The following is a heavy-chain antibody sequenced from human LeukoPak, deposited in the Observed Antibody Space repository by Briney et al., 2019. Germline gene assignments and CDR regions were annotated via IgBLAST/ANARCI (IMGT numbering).Heavy chain of an antibody. D-gene: IGHD2-2*01. J-gene: IGHJ5*02. Sequence: ASVNVSCKASGGTFSSYAISWVRQAPGQGLEWMGGIIPIFGTANYAQKFQGRVTITADESTSTAYMELSSLRSEDTAVYYCARDPRPLAMTINWFDPWGQGTLVTVSS. V-gene: IGHV1-69*13. CDR3: ARDPRPLAMTINWFDP. CDR2: IIPIFGTA. CDR1: GGTFSSYA.